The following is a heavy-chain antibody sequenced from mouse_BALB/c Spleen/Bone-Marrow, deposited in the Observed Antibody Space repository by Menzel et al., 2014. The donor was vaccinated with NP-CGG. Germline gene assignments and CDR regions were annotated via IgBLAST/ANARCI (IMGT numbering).Heavy chain of an antibody. D-gene: IGHD1-1*01. CDR3: ARDPFYYGSPHWYFDV. CDR2: IWAGGST. J-gene: IGHJ1*01. V-gene: IGHV2-9*02. Sequence: QVQLKESGPGLVAPSQSLSITCTVSGFSLTSYGVHWVRQPPGKGLEWLGVIWAGGSTNYNSALMSRLSISKDNSKSQVLLKLNSLQTDDSAMYYCARDPFYYGSPHWYFDVWGAGTTVTVSS. CDR1: GFSLTSYG.